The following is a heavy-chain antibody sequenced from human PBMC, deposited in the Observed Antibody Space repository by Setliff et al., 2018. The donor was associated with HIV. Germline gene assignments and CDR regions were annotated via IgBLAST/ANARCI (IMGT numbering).Heavy chain of an antibody. J-gene: IGHJ6*02. CDR1: GDSVSSRSYY. CDR3: ARIFGDQGYYYGMDV. D-gene: IGHD3-3*01. V-gene: IGHV4-61*01. CDR2: IYYSGST. Sequence: SETLSLTCTVSGDSVSSRSYYWSWIRQPPGKGLAWIGYIYYSGSTNYNPSLKSRVTISVDTSKNQFSLKLSSVIAADTAVYYCARIFGDQGYYYGMDVWGQGTTVTVS.